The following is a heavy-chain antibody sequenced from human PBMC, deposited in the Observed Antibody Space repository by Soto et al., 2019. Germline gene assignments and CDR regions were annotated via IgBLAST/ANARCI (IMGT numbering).Heavy chain of an antibody. CDR3: ASWSNWNPLDDDGLDV. Sequence: QVQLLQSGAEVKKPGSSVTVSCKVSGGAFTNYALNWVRHGPGQGLEWLGGIIPLHNTSNYSLKFLGRVTVTADISSTTVYMEWNSLTSDDTATYYCASWSNWNPLDDDGLDVWGQGTTVTVSS. V-gene: IGHV1-69*06. CDR1: GGAFTNYA. J-gene: IGHJ6*02. CDR2: IIPLHNTS. D-gene: IGHD1-20*01.